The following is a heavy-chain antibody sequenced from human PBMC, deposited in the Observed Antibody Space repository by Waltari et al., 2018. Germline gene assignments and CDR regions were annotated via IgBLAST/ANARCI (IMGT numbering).Heavy chain of an antibody. CDR3: ARHGDYGSRNWFDP. V-gene: IGHV4-39*01. Sequence: QLQLQESGPGLVKPSETLSLTCTVSGGSISSSSYYWGWIRQPPGKGLEWIGSIYHSGSTYYNPSLKSRVTISVDTSKNQFSLKLSSVTAADTAVYYCARHGDYGSRNWFDPWGQGTLVTVSS. CDR1: GGSISSSSYY. CDR2: IYHSGST. J-gene: IGHJ5*02. D-gene: IGHD4-17*01.